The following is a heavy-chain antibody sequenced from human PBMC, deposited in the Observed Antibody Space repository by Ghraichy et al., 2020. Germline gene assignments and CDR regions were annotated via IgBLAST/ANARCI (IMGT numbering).Heavy chain of an antibody. CDR3: ARDITMIQAQGGAFDI. Sequence: GGSLRLSCAASGFTFSSYSMNWVRQAPGKGLEWVSSISSSSSYIYYADSVKGRFTISRDNAKNSLYLQMNSLRAEDTAVYYCARDITMIQAQGGAFDIWGQGTMVTVSS. J-gene: IGHJ3*02. CDR1: GFTFSSYS. V-gene: IGHV3-21*01. CDR2: ISSSSSYI. D-gene: IGHD3-22*01.